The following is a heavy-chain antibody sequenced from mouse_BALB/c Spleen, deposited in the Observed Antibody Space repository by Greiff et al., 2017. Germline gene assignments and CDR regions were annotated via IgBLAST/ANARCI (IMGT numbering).Heavy chain of an antibody. CDR1: GYSITSDYA. D-gene: IGHD2-1*01. V-gene: IGHV3-2*02. J-gene: IGHJ4*01. Sequence: VQLKESGPGLVKPSQSLSLTCTVTGYSITSDYAWNWIRQFPGNKLEWMGYISYSGSTSYNPSLKSRISITRDTSKNQFFLQLNSVTTEDTATYYCARGGGNYLHYYAMDYWGQGTSVTVSS. CDR3: ARGGGNYLHYYAMDY. CDR2: ISYSGST.